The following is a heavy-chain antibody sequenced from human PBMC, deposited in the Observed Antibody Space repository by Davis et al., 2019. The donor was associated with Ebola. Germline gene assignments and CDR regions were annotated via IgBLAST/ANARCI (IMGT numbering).Heavy chain of an antibody. Sequence: MPSETLSLTCTVSGGSISSSSYYWGWIRQPPGKGLEWIGSIYYSGSTYYNTSLKSRVTISVDTSKNQFSLKLSSVTAADTAVYYCARHAPENVDEVLSVVGLLPREFRFDYWGQGTLVAVSS. CDR1: GGSISSSSYY. J-gene: IGHJ4*02. CDR2: IYYSGST. V-gene: IGHV4-39*01. D-gene: IGHD2-15*01. CDR3: ARHAPENVDEVLSVVGLLPREFRFDY.